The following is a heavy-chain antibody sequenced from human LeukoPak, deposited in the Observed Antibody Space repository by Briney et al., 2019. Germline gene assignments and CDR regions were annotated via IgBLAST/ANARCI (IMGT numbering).Heavy chain of an antibody. J-gene: IGHJ4*02. Sequence: GGSLRLSCAASGFTFSSYGMHWVRQAPGKGLEWVSFIRYDGSKKYFADSVKGRFTISRDNSKNTLYLQMNTLRAEDTAVYYCAKGDLYVGFDYWGQGTLVTASS. CDR3: AKGDLYVGFDY. V-gene: IGHV3-30*02. CDR1: GFTFSSYG. CDR2: IRYDGSKK. D-gene: IGHD3-16*01.